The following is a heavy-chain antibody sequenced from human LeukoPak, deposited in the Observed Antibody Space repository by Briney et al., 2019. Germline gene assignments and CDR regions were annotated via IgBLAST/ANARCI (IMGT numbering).Heavy chain of an antibody. CDR2: IYTSGST. D-gene: IGHD5-24*01. CDR1: GGSISSYY. J-gene: IGHJ4*02. Sequence: SETLSLTCTVSGGSISSYYWSWIRQPAGKGLEWIGRIYTSGSTYYNPSLKSRVTISVDTSKNQFSLKLSSVTAADTAVYYCARARGRDGYNMFDYWGQGTLVTVSS. V-gene: IGHV4-4*07. CDR3: ARARGRDGYNMFDY.